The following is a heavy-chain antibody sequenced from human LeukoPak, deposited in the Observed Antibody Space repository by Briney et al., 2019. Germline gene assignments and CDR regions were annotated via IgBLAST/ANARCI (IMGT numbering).Heavy chain of an antibody. CDR2: IIPIFGTA. D-gene: IGHD2-2*01. CDR3: ASPDTLGYCSSTSCYAFDY. CDR1: GGTFSSYA. Sequence: SVKVSCKASGGTFSSYAISWVRQAPGQGLEWMGGIIPIFGTANYAQKFQGRVTITADESTSTAYMELSSLRSEDTAVYYCASPDTLGYCSSTSCYAFDYWGQGILVTVSS. V-gene: IGHV1-69*01. J-gene: IGHJ4*02.